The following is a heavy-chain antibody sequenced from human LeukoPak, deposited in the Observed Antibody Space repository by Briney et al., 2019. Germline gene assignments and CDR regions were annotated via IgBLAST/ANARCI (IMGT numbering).Heavy chain of an antibody. CDR2: ISGSSSYI. V-gene: IGHV3-21*01. CDR1: GLTFSSYS. CDR3: ARAGGSLGRFDY. D-gene: IGHD3-10*01. J-gene: IGHJ4*02. Sequence: GGSLRLSCAASGLTFSSYSMNWVRQAPGKGLEWVSSISGSSSYIYYADSVKGRFTISRDNAKNSLYLQMNSLRAEDTAVYYCARAGGSLGRFDYWGQGTLVTVSS.